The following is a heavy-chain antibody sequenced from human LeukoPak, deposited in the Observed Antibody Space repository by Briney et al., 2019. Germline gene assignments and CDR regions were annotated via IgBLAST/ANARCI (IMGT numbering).Heavy chain of an antibody. V-gene: IGHV3-7*01. CDR1: GFTFSSYW. Sequence: SGGSLRLSCAASGFTFSSYWMSWVRQAPGKGLEWVAYIKQDGSEKYYVDSVKGRFTISRDNAKNSLSLQMNSLRAEDTAVYYCARMMGSGNYYRNFDYWGQGTLVTVSS. D-gene: IGHD3-10*01. J-gene: IGHJ4*02. CDR2: IKQDGSEK. CDR3: ARMMGSGNYYRNFDY.